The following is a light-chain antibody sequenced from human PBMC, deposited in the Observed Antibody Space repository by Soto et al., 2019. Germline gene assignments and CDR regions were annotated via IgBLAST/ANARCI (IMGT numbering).Light chain of an antibody. CDR3: MQALQTWT. V-gene: IGKV2-28*01. J-gene: IGKJ1*01. Sequence: EIVMTQSPLSLPVTPGEPASISCRSSQSLLHSNGYNFLNLYLQKPGQSPQLLIFLGSNRASGVPDRFSGSGSGTDFTLKISRVEAEDVGVYYCMQALQTWTFGQGTKVEIK. CDR2: LGS. CDR1: QSLLHSNGYNF.